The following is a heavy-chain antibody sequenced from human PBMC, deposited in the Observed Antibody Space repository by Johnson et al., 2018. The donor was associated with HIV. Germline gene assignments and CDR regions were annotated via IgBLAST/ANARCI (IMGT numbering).Heavy chain of an antibody. J-gene: IGHJ3*02. CDR1: GFTFSKSW. V-gene: IGHV3-30*02. CDR2: IHYDGNNK. Sequence: QVQLVESGGGSVQPGGSLRLSCAGSGFTFSKSWMHWVRQAPGKGLVWVAFIHYDGNNKYYADSVKGRFTISRDNAENSLYLQMTSLRGEDTAVYYCARGSRYTHDNDDVYLLQAFDIWGQGTMVTVSS. D-gene: IGHD3-16*01. CDR3: ARGSRYTHDNDDVYLLQAFDI.